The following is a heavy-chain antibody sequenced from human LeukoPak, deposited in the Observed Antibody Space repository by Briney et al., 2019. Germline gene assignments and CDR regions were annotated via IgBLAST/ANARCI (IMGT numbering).Heavy chain of an antibody. J-gene: IGHJ4*02. D-gene: IGHD1-26*01. Sequence: GGPLRLSCAASGFTFSSYSMNWVRQAPGKGLEWVSSISSSSSYIYYADSVKGRFTISRDNAKNSLYLQMNSLRAEDTAVYYCARGPYSGSYYALYYFDYWGQGTLVTVSS. CDR3: ARGPYSGSYYALYYFDY. CDR2: ISSSSSYI. CDR1: GFTFSSYS. V-gene: IGHV3-21*01.